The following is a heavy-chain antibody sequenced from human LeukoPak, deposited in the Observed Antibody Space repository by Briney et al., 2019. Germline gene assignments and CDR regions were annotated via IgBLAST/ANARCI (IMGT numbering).Heavy chain of an antibody. CDR2: IIPIFGTA. J-gene: IGHJ6*03. CDR1: GGTFSSYA. CDR3: ARVAKTFYYYYYMDV. V-gene: IGHV1-69*06. Sequence: SVKVSCKASGGTFSSYAISWVRQAPGQGLEWMGGIIPIFGTANYAQKFQGRVTITADKSTSTAYMELSSLRSEDTAVYYCARVAKTFYYYYYMDVWGKGTTVTVSS.